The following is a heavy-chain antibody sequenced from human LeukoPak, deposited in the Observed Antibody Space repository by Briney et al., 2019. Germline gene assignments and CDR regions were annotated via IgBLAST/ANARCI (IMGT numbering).Heavy chain of an antibody. CDR3: GRDSRWAQPDY. D-gene: IGHD5-24*01. CDR2: ISSSGSTI. V-gene: IGHV3-11*01. J-gene: IGHJ4*02. Sequence: GGSLRLSCAASGFTFSDYYMSWIRQAPGKGLEWVSYISSSGSTIYYADSVKGRFTVSRDNSKNMVYLQINSLTAEDTAIYYCGRDSRWAQPDYWGQGTLVTVSS. CDR1: GFTFSDYY.